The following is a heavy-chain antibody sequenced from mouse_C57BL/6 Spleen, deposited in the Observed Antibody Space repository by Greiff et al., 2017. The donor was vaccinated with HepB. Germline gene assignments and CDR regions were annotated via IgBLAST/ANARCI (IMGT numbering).Heavy chain of an antibody. CDR3: ARGDYYGSSYGYYAMDY. Sequence: EVQLQQSGGDLVKPGGSLKLSCAASGFTFSSYGMSWVRQTPDKRLEWVATISSGGSYTYYPDSVKGRFTISRDNAKNTLYLQMSSLKSEDTAMYYCARGDYYGSSYGYYAMDYWGQGTSVTVSS. J-gene: IGHJ4*01. V-gene: IGHV5-6*01. CDR2: ISSGGSYT. D-gene: IGHD1-1*01. CDR1: GFTFSSYG.